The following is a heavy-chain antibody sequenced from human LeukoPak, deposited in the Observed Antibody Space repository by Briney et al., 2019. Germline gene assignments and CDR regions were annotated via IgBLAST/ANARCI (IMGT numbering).Heavy chain of an antibody. J-gene: IGHJ4*02. CDR3: ARGSTPYYDILTGMDY. CDR1: GGTFSSYA. Sequence: SVKVSCKASGGTFSSYAISWVRQAPGQGLEWMGGIIPIFGTANYAQKFQGRVTITTDESTSTAYTELSSLRSEDTAVYYCARGSTPYYDILTGMDYWGQGTLVTVSS. CDR2: IIPIFGTA. D-gene: IGHD3-9*01. V-gene: IGHV1-69*05.